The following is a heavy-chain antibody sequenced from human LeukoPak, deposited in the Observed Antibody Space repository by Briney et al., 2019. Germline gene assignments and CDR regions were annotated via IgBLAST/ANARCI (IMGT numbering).Heavy chain of an antibody. D-gene: IGHD3-3*01. CDR2: IYYSGST. CDR1: GGSISSYY. V-gene: IGHV4-59*01. Sequence: KSSQTLSLTCTVSGGSISSYYWSWIRQPPGKGLEWIGYIYYSGSTNYNPSLKSRVTISVDTSKNQFSLKLSSVTAADTAVYYCARDLRYYDFWSGYYTDPYYYYGMDVWGQGTTVTVSS. J-gene: IGHJ6*02. CDR3: ARDLRYYDFWSGYYTDPYYYYGMDV.